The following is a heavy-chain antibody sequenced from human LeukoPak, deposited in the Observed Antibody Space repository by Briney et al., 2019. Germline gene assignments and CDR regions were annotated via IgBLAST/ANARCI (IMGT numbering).Heavy chain of an antibody. V-gene: IGHV3-30*02. CDR1: GFTFSSYG. J-gene: IGHJ6*03. D-gene: IGHD3-3*01. CDR3: VKKMNYDFYYYMDV. Sequence: PGGSLRLSCAASGFTFSSYGMHWVRQAPGKGLEWVAFIRYDGSNKYYADSVKGRFTISRDNSKNTLYLQMNSLRAEDTAVYYCVKKMNYDFYYYMDVWGKGTTVTVSS. CDR2: IRYDGSNK.